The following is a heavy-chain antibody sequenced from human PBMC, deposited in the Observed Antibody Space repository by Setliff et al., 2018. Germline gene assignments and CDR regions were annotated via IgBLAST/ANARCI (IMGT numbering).Heavy chain of an antibody. CDR2: VIPIFGTT. CDR1: GGAFSNYG. CDR3: ARESVVVVTTTNYYYYMDV. J-gene: IGHJ6*03. V-gene: IGHV1-69*05. Sequence: GASVKVSCKASGGAFSNYGITWVRQAPGQRLEWMGGVIPIFGTTTYPQKFQGRVTITTDESTSTGYMELSSLSSEDTVVYYCARESVVVVTTTNYYYYMDVWGEGTTITVSS. D-gene: IGHD2-21*02.